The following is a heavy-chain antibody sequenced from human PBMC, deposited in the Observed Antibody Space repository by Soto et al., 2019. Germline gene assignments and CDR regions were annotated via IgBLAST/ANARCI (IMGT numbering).Heavy chain of an antibody. V-gene: IGHV3-23*01. CDR1: GFTFSSYA. Sequence: EVQLLESGGGLVQRGGSLRLSCAASGFTFSSYAMSWVRQAPGKGLEWVSVVSGSGGSTYYADSVKGRFTISRDNSKNTLYLQMNSLRAEDTAVYYCARVVWFGEGRVGAFDIWGQGTMVTVSS. CDR3: ARVVWFGEGRVGAFDI. D-gene: IGHD3-10*01. CDR2: VSGSGGST. J-gene: IGHJ3*02.